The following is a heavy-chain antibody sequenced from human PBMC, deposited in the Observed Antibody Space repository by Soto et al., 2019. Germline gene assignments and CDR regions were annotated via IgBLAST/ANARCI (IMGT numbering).Heavy chain of an antibody. J-gene: IGHJ5*02. CDR1: GFTFSHFG. CDR3: EMRTGEGALYS. D-gene: IGHD7-27*01. CDR2: IWHDGSIN. V-gene: IGHV3-33*01. Sequence: QVHLMESGGGVVQPGRSLRLSCEASGFTFSHFGMHWVRQAPGRGLEWVAVIWHDGSINYYGDYVKGRFTVSRDNSKNQLYLQMNSREAQDTAIYFCEMRTGEGALYSWGQGTLVTVSS.